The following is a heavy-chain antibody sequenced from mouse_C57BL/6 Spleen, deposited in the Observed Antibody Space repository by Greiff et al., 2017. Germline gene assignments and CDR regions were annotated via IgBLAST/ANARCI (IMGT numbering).Heavy chain of an antibody. CDR3: ARGDYGRGYIDY. J-gene: IGHJ2*01. V-gene: IGHV1-39*01. CDR1: GYSFTDYN. CDR2: INPNYGTT. D-gene: IGHD1-1*01. Sequence: EVKLQESGPELVTPGASVKISCKASGYSFTDYNMNWVKQRNGKGLEWIGVINPNYGTTSYNQKFKGKATLTVDQSSSTVYMQLNSLTSEDSAVYYCARGDYGRGYIDYWGQGTTLTVSS.